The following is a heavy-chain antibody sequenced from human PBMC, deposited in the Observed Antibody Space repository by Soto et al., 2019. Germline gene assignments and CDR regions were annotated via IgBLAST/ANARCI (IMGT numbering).Heavy chain of an antibody. Sequence: SETLSLTCTVSGGSISSSSYYWGWIRQPPGKGLEWIGSIYYSGSTYYNPSLKSRVTISVDTSKNQFSLKLSSVTAADTAVYYCARQAGNHGFWFDPWGQGTLVTVPS. J-gene: IGHJ5*02. CDR1: GGSISSSSYY. CDR2: IYYSGST. CDR3: ARQAGNHGFWFDP. V-gene: IGHV4-39*01.